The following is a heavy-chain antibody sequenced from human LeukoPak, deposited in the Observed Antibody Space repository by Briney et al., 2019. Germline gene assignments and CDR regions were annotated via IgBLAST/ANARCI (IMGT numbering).Heavy chain of an antibody. J-gene: IGHJ4*02. Sequence: SETLSLTCAVYGGSFSGYYWSWIRQPPGKGLEWIGEINHSGSNNYNPSLKSRVTISVDTSENQFSLKLSSVTAADTAVYYCARGFSGSSPGYYFDYWGQGTLVTVSS. V-gene: IGHV4-34*01. CDR2: INHSGSN. CDR1: GGSFSGYY. D-gene: IGHD6-6*01. CDR3: ARGFSGSSPGYYFDY.